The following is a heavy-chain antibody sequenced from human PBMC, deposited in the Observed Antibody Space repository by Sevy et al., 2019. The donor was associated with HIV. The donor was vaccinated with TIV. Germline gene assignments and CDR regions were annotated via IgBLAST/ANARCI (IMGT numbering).Heavy chain of an antibody. V-gene: IGHV4-38-2*01. CDR1: GSSISSGYY. J-gene: IGHJ4*02. Sequence: SETLSLTCAVSGSSISSGYYWGWIRQPPGKGLEWIGIIHHNGNTYNNPSLKSRVTMSVDMSKNQFSLRLNSVTAADTAVYYCARLSPYTVRGYYFDYWGQGTLVTVSS. D-gene: IGHD4-4*01. CDR2: IHHNGNT. CDR3: ARLSPYTVRGYYFDY.